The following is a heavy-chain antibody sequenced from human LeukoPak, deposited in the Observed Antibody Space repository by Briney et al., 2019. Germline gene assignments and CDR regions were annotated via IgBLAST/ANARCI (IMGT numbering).Heavy chain of an antibody. CDR1: GFTFSSYS. CDR2: ISSSSSTI. Sequence: GGSLRLSCAASGFTFSSYSMNWVRQAPGKGLEWVSYISSSSSTIYYADSVKGRFTISRDNAKNSLYLQMNSLRAEDTAVYYCARDPTVPHYYYYGMDVWGQGTTVTVSS. J-gene: IGHJ6*02. D-gene: IGHD4-17*01. V-gene: IGHV3-48*04. CDR3: ARDPTVPHYYYYGMDV.